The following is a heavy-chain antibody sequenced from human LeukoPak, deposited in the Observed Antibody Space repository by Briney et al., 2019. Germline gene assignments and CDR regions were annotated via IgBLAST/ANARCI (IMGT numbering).Heavy chain of an antibody. CDR3: ARCSNAVCTLGMDV. CDR1: GFRLSDYW. J-gene: IGHJ6*02. V-gene: IGHV3-7*03. D-gene: IGHD2-8*01. CDR2: INHDGSEK. Sequence: PGGSLRLSCEASGFRLSDYWMSWVSQAPGKGLEWVTNINHDGSEKYYVDSARGRFTISRDNAKHSLYLEMNSLRAEDTAVYYCARCSNAVCTLGMDVWGQGTTVTVSS.